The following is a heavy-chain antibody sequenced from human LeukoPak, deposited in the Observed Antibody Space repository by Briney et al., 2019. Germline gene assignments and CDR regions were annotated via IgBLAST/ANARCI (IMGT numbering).Heavy chain of an antibody. CDR1: GGSFSGYY. D-gene: IGHD3-16*02. CDR3: ASSPRTVWGSYRYTP. Sequence: SETLSLTCAVYGGSFSGYYWSWIRQPPGKGLEWIGETNHSGSTNYNPSLKSRVTISVDTSKNQFSLKLSSVTAADTAVYYCASSPRTVWGSYRYTPWGQGTLVTVSS. V-gene: IGHV4-34*01. CDR2: TNHSGST. J-gene: IGHJ5*02.